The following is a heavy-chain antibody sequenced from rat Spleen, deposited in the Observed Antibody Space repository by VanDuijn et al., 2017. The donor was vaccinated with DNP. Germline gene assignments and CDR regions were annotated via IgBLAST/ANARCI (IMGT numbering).Heavy chain of an antibody. D-gene: IGHD4-4*01. CDR2: ISNNGDDT. CDR3: ARDFRGSDY. Sequence: EVQLVESGGGLVQPGRSLKLSCAASGFTFSDYYMAWVRQAPGKGLEWVAAISNNGDDTYYPDSVKGRFTISRDNAKNILYLQMNSLRSEDTATYYCARDFRGSDYWGQGVMVTVSS. J-gene: IGHJ2*01. CDR1: GFTFSDYY. V-gene: IGHV5-20*01.